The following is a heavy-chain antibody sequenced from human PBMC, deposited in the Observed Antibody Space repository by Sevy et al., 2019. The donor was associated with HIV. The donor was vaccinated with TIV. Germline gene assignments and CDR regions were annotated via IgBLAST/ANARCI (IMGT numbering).Heavy chain of an antibody. CDR2: ISSNGGST. CDR3: VKDRSITMIVVGTGTFDI. V-gene: IGHV3-64D*06. CDR1: GFTFSSYA. J-gene: IGHJ3*02. D-gene: IGHD3-22*01. Sequence: GSLRLSCSASGFTFSSYAMHWVRQAPGKGLEYVSAISSNGGSTYYADSVKGRFTISRDNSKNTLYLQMSSLRAEDTAVYYCVKDRSITMIVVGTGTFDIWGQGTMVTVSS.